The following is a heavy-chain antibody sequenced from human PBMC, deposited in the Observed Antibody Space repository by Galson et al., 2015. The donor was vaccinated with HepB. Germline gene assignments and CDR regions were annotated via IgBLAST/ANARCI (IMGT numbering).Heavy chain of an antibody. Sequence: QSGAEVKEPGESLKISCKGSGYSFSTYWIGWVRQMPGKGLEWMGIIYPGDSDTKYSPSFQGQVTISADKSISTAYLQWSSLKASDTAMYYCARLRFHLDMTTVGNWFDPWGQGTLVTVSS. CDR2: IYPGDSDT. V-gene: IGHV5-51*01. J-gene: IGHJ5*02. CDR1: GYSFSTYW. D-gene: IGHD4-11*01. CDR3: ARLRFHLDMTTVGNWFDP.